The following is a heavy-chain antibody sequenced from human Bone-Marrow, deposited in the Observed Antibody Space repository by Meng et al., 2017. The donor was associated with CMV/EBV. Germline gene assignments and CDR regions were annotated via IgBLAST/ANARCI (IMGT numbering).Heavy chain of an antibody. Sequence: GGSLRLSCAACGFTFSSYDMHWVRQATGKGLEWVSAIGTAGDTYYPGSVKGQFTISRENAKNSLYLQMNSLRAGDTAVYYCAKGRFTMVRGVLDYWGQGTLVTVSS. CDR1: GFTFSSYD. V-gene: IGHV3-13*03. CDR2: IGTAGDT. CDR3: AKGRFTMVRGVLDY. D-gene: IGHD3-10*01. J-gene: IGHJ4*02.